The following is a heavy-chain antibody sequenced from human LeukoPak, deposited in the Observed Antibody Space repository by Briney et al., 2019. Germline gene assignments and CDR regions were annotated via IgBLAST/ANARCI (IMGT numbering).Heavy chain of an antibody. CDR1: GFTFSSYA. J-gene: IGHJ6*02. D-gene: IGHD6-19*01. CDR3: ARDGPKYSSDYYYSYGMDV. V-gene: IGHV3-23*01. Sequence: PGGSLRLSCAASGFTFSSYAMSWVRQAPGKGLEWVSAISGSGGSTYYADSVKGRFTISRDDSKNTLYLQMNSLRAEDTAVYYCARDGPKYSSDYYYSYGMDVWGQGTTVTVSS. CDR2: ISGSGGST.